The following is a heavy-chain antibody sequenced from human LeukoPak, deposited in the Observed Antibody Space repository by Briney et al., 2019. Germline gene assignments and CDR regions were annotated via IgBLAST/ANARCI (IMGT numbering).Heavy chain of an antibody. Sequence: GGSLRLSCAASGFTFSSYWMHWVRQAPGKGLEWVSRINTDGRSTSYADSVKGRFTISRDNPKNTLYLQMNSLRAEDTAVYYCAKEWFGYFDYWGQGTLVTVSS. J-gene: IGHJ4*02. D-gene: IGHD3-16*01. V-gene: IGHV3-74*01. CDR2: INTDGRST. CDR1: GFTFSSYW. CDR3: AKEWFGYFDY.